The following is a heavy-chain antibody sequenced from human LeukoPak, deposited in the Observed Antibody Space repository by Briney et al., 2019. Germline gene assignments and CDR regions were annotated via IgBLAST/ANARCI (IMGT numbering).Heavy chain of an antibody. V-gene: IGHV4-39*07. J-gene: IGHJ4*01. D-gene: IGHD3-10*01. CDR2: IYYSGST. Sequence: PSETLSLTCTVSGGSISSSSYYWGWIRQPPGKGLEWIGSIYYSGSTYYNPSLKSRVTISVDTSKNQFSLKLSSVTAEDTAVYYCATDNYYGSGSYHSVHWGHGTLVTVSS. CDR1: GGSISSSSYY. CDR3: ATDNYYGSGSYHSVH.